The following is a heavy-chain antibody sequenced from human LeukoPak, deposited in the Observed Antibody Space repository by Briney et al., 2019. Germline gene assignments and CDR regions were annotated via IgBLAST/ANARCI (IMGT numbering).Heavy chain of an antibody. CDR1: GFHFSNYA. CDR2: LSGSGTYT. Sequence: GGSLRLSCAASGFHFSNYAMSWVRQAPGKGLEWVSGLSGSGTYTHYADSLQGRFTISRDNSKSTLYLQMNSLRAEDTALYYCGRERSFNYGTHYGSDVWGQGTTVTVS. V-gene: IGHV3-23*01. CDR3: GRERSFNYGTHYGSDV. D-gene: IGHD1-26*01. J-gene: IGHJ6*02.